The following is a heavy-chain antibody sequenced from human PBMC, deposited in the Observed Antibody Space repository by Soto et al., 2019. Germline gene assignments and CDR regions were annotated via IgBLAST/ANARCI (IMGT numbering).Heavy chain of an antibody. CDR2: ISFDGSTE. Sequence: QVQLVESGGGVVQPGRSLRLSCADSVFTFISYAMHWVRHAPGKGLEWVAVISFDGSTEYYADSVKGRFTISRDNSKNTVYLQMNSLRSEDTAVYYCARSRHGSGSSTHFYYGLDVWGQGTTVTVSS. V-gene: IGHV3-30-3*01. CDR3: ARSRHGSGSSTHFYYGLDV. CDR1: VFTFISYA. D-gene: IGHD3-10*01. J-gene: IGHJ6*02.